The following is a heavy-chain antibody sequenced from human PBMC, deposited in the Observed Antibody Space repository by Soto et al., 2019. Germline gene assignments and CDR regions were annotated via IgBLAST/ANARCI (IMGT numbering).Heavy chain of an antibody. CDR1: GFTLGRYG. Sequence: GSLRLSCAASGFTLGRYGMSWVRQAPGKGLEWVSAVSPNGQGIYYADSVRGRFTISRDFSKNTVFLHMDSLRAEDTAVYYCAKDRDCPRDYFHYWGQGTLVTVSS. CDR3: AKDRDCPRDYFHY. D-gene: IGHD2-21*02. J-gene: IGHJ4*02. V-gene: IGHV3-23*01. CDR2: VSPNGQGI.